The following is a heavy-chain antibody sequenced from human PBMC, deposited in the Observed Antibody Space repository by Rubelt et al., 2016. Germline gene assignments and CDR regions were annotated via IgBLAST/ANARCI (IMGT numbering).Heavy chain of an antibody. V-gene: IGHV1-46*01. CDR2: INPSGGST. CDR3: ARTKTVEMATIPLAY. D-gene: IGHD5-24*01. J-gene: IGHJ4*02. CDR1: GYTFTSYY. Sequence: QVQLVQSGAEVKKPGASVKVSCKASGYTFTSYYMHWVRQAPGQGLEWMGIINPSGGSTSYETKFQVRVTMTRDTSTSTVYMELSSLRSEDTAVYYCARTKTVEMATIPLAYWGQGTLVTVSA.